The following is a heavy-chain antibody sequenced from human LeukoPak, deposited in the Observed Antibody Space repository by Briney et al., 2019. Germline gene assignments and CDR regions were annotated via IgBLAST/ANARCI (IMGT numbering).Heavy chain of an antibody. CDR1: GVTFSSYV. V-gene: IGHV3-23*01. D-gene: IGHD4-23*01. J-gene: IGHJ3*02. CDR2: ISNSGGST. CDR3: AKSPAVDAAFDI. Sequence: GGSLRLSCAASGVTFSSYVMSWVRQAPGKGLEWVSGISNSGGSTYYADSVKGRFTISRDNSKNTLYLQMNSLRAEDTAVYYCAKSPAVDAAFDIWGQGTMVTVSS.